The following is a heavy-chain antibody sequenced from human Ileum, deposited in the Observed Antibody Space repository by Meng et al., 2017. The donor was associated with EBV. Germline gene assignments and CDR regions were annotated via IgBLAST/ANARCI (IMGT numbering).Heavy chain of an antibody. CDR2: ICYTDYT. D-gene: IGHD4-17*01. CDR3: AMGPDYAKTGY. V-gene: IGHV4-39*01. J-gene: IGHJ4*02. CDR1: GGSISSSNYC. Sequence: QLLLQGPGPGLVKPSETRSLTCSVSGGSISSSNYCWGWIRQPPGKGLEWIQSICYTDYTYYNPSLKSRVTISADKSKNQFSLRLNSLTAADTAVYYCAMGPDYAKTGYWGQGTLVTVSS.